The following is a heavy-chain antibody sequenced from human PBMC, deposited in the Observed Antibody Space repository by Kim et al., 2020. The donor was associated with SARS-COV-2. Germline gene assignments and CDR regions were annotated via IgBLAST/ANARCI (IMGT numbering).Heavy chain of an antibody. Sequence: GGSLRLSCAASGFTFSSYGMHWVRQAPGKGLEWVTVIWYDGSNKYYADSVKGRFTISRDNSKNTLYLQMNSLRAEDTAVYYCAKDQGGYFDWSPSDYYYYGMDVWGQGTTVTVSS. D-gene: IGHD3-9*01. CDR2: IWYDGSNK. CDR1: GFTFSSYG. CDR3: AKDQGGYFDWSPSDYYYYGMDV. V-gene: IGHV3-33*06. J-gene: IGHJ6*02.